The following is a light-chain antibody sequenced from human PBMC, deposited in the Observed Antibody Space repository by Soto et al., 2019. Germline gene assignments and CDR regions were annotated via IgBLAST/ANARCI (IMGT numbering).Light chain of an antibody. Sequence: QSVLTQPPSASGTPGQRVTISCSGSSSNIVSNTVNWYQQLPGTAPKLLIYSNNQRPSGVPDRFSGSKSGTSASLAISGLQSEDEADYYCAAWDDSLNAPYVFGTGTKLTVL. V-gene: IGLV1-44*01. CDR2: SNN. CDR1: SSNIVSNT. J-gene: IGLJ1*01. CDR3: AAWDDSLNAPYV.